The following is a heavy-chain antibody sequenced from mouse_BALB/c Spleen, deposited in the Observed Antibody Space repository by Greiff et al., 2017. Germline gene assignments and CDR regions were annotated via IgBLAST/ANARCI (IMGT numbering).Heavy chain of an antibody. V-gene: IGHV1S127*01. D-gene: IGHD1-1*01. CDR2: IDPSNSET. CDR1: GYTFTSYW. CDR3: ARREDYGSSYEVWFAY. Sequence: VQLVESGPELVRPGASVKMSCKASGYTFTSYWMHWVKQRPGQGLEWIGMIDPSNSETRLNQKFKDKATLNVDKSSNTAYMQLSSLTSEDSAVYYCARREDYGSSYEVWFAYWGQGTLVTVSA. J-gene: IGHJ3*01.